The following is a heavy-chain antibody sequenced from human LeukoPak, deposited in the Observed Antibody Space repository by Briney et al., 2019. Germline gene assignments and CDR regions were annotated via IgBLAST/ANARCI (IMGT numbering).Heavy chain of an antibody. CDR3: ARGYIGNSGRYYYYYMDV. V-gene: IGHV4-38-2*01. CDR1: DYSISSGYH. Sequence: SETLSLTCAVSDYSISSGYHWGWIRQPPEKGLEWIGSISRSGSTYYSPSLKGRVTMSVDSSKNEFSLNLSSVTAADTAEYYCARGYIGNSGRYYYYYMDVWGKGTTVTVSS. J-gene: IGHJ6*03. D-gene: IGHD1-26*01. CDR2: ISRSGST.